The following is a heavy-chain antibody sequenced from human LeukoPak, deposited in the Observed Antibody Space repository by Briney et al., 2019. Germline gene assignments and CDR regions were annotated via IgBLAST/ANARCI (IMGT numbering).Heavy chain of an antibody. V-gene: IGHV3-23*01. CDR2: ISGSGGST. J-gene: IGHJ4*02. D-gene: IGHD1-1*01. Sequence: GGSLRLSCAASGFTFSSYAMSWVRQAPGKGLEWVSAISGSGGSTYYEDSVKGRFTISRDNSKDTLYLQMNSLRAEDTAVYYCANGKGLERRISVYFDYWGQGTLVTVSS. CDR1: GFTFSSYA. CDR3: ANGKGLERRISVYFDY.